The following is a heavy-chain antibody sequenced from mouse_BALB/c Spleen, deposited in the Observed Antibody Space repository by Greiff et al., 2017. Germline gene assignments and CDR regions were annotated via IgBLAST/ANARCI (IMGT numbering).Heavy chain of an antibody. Sequence: EVMLVESGGGLVKPGGSLKLSCAASGFTFSSYAMSWVRQSPEKRLEWVAEISSGGSYTYYPDTVTGRFTISRDNAKNTLYLEMSSLRSEDTAMYYCARRKDYGNYVGTWFAYWGQGTLVTVSA. V-gene: IGHV5-9-4*01. CDR2: ISSGGSYT. J-gene: IGHJ3*01. CDR1: GFTFSSYA. CDR3: ARRKDYGNYVGTWFAY. D-gene: IGHD2-1*01.